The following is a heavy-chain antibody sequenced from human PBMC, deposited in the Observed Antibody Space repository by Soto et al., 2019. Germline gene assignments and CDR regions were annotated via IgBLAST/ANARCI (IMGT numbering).Heavy chain of an antibody. Sequence: ASVKVSCKASGYTFTSYAMHWVRQAPGQRLEWMGWINAGNGNTKYSQKFQGRVTITRDTSASTAYMELSSLRSEDTAVYYCARGKLWLHELDYWGPGTLVTVSS. CDR2: INAGNGNT. CDR3: ARGKLWLHELDY. CDR1: GYTFTSYA. D-gene: IGHD5-18*01. J-gene: IGHJ4*02. V-gene: IGHV1-3*01.